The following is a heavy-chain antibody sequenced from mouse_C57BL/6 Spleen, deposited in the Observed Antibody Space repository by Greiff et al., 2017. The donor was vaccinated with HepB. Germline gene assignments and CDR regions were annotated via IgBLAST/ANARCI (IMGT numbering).Heavy chain of an antibody. CDR2: IWRGGST. Sequence: QVQLQQSGPGQVQPSQSLSITCTVSGFSLTSYGVHWVRQSPGKGLEWLGVIWRGGSTDYNAAFMSRLSITKDNSKSKVFFKMNSLQADDTAIYYCAKKRAQANAMDYWGQGTSVTVSS. D-gene: IGHD3-2*02. J-gene: IGHJ4*01. V-gene: IGHV2-5*01. CDR1: GFSLTSYG. CDR3: AKKRAQANAMDY.